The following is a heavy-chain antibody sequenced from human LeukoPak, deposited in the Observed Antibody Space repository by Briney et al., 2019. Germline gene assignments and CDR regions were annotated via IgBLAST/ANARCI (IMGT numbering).Heavy chain of an antibody. D-gene: IGHD3-3*01. Sequence: GASVKVSCKASGYTFTSYGISWVRQAPGRGLEWMGWISAYNGNTNYAQKLQGRVTMTTDTSTSTAYMELRSLRSDDTAVYYCARVRYDFWSGYYYYYYMDVWGKGTTLTVSS. CDR3: ARVRYDFWSGYYYYYYMDV. CDR1: GYTFTSYG. J-gene: IGHJ6*03. V-gene: IGHV1-18*01. CDR2: ISAYNGNT.